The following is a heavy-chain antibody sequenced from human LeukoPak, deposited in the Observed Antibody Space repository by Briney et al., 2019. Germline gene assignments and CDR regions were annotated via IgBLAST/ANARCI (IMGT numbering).Heavy chain of an antibody. J-gene: IGHJ6*03. CDR2: IYYSGST. Sequence: SETLSLTCTVSGGSISSSSYYWGWIRQSPGKGLEWIGSIYYSGSTYYNPSLKSRVTISVDTSKNQFSLKLSSVTAADTAVYYCARQGYDFWSGYPGHYYYYMDVWGKGTTVTVSS. D-gene: IGHD3-3*01. CDR1: GGSISSSSYY. V-gene: IGHV4-39*01. CDR3: ARQGYDFWSGYPGHYYYYMDV.